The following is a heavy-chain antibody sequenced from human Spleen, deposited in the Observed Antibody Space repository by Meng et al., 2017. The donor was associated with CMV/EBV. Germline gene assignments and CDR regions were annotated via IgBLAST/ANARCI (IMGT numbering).Heavy chain of an antibody. D-gene: IGHD2-2*01. J-gene: IGHJ6*02. CDR3: ARSVCSSTSCYYYGMDV. CDR1: GYTFTNYG. CDR2: ISPYDGP. V-gene: IGHV1-18*01. Sequence: ASVKVSCKASGYTFTNYGISWVRQAPGRGLEWIGWISPYDGPNYARNLRGRVTLTTDTSTTTAYMELRSLRSDDTAVYYCARSVCSSTSCYYYGMDVWGQGTTVTVSS.